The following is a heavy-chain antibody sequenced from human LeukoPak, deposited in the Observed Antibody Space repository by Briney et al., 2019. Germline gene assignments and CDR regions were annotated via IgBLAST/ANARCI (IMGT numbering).Heavy chain of an antibody. CDR2: INPNSGGT. D-gene: IGHD5-18*01. Sequence: ASVKVSCKASGGTFSSYAISWVRQAPGQGLEWMGWINPNSGGTNYAQKFQGRVTMTRDTSISTAYMELSRLRSDDTAVYYCARGGYSYGYGYDAFDIWGQGTMVTVSS. J-gene: IGHJ3*02. V-gene: IGHV1-2*02. CDR1: GGTFSSYA. CDR3: ARGGYSYGYGYDAFDI.